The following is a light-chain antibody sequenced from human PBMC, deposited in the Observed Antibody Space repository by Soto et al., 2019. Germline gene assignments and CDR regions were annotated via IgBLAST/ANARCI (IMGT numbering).Light chain of an antibody. Sequence: QSALTQPASVSDSPGQSITISCTGTSSDVGGYNHVSWYLQHPGKAPKLMIYAVTNRPSAVSNRFSGSKSGSTASLIISGLQAEDEADYYCVSYTSSTTYVFGTGTKVTVL. V-gene: IGLV2-14*01. CDR3: VSYTSSTTYV. J-gene: IGLJ1*01. CDR2: AVT. CDR1: SSDVGGYNH.